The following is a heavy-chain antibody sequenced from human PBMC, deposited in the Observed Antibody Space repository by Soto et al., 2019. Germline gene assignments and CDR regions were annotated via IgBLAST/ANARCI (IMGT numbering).Heavy chain of an antibody. Sequence: PGGSLRLSCAASGFTFSSYSMNWVRQAPGKGLEWVSYITGSGETIYYADSVKGRFTISRDNAKNSLYVQMNSLRAEDTAVCYCARDRDFAFDYWGQGILVTVSS. V-gene: IGHV3-48*01. CDR2: ITGSGETI. CDR3: ARDRDFAFDY. J-gene: IGHJ4*02. CDR1: GFTFSSYS.